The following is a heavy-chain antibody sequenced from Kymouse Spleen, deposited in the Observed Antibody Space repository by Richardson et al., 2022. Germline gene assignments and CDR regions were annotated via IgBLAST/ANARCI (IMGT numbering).Heavy chain of an antibody. D-gene: IGHD6-6*01. CDR1: GGSFSGYY. CDR3: ARGGEYSSSSEAFDI. CDR2: INHSGST. J-gene: IGHJ3*02. V-gene: IGHV4-34*01. Sequence: QVQLQQWGAGLLKPSETLSLTCAVYGGSFSGYYWSWIRQPPGKGLEWIGEINHSGSTNYNPSLKSRVTISVDTSKNQFSLKLSSVTAADTAVYYCARGGEYSSSSEAFDIWGQGTMVTVSS.